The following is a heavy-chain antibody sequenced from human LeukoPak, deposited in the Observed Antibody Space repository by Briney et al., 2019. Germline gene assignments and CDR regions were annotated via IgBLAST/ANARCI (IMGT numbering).Heavy chain of an antibody. J-gene: IGHJ4*02. V-gene: IGHV3-30*18. CDR2: ISYDGSNK. D-gene: IGHD3-22*01. CDR1: GFTFSSYG. CDR3: AKGFDYYDSSGPTEY. Sequence: GGSLRLSCAASGFTFSSYGMHWVRQAPGKGLEWVAVISYDGSNKYYADSVKGRFTISRDNSKNTLYLQMNSLRAEDTAVYYCAKGFDYYDSSGPTEYWGQGTLVTVSS.